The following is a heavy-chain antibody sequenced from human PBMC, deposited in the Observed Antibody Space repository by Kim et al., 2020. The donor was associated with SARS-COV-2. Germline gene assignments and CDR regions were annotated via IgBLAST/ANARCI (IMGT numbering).Heavy chain of an antibody. CDR2: IYYSGST. CDR1: GGSISSSSYY. J-gene: IGHJ4*02. Sequence: SETLSLTCTVSGGSISSSSYYWGWIRQPPGKGLEWIGSIYYSGSTYYNPSLKSRVTISVDTSKNQFSLKLSSVTAADTAVYYCARDVSSSRFDYWGQGTL. V-gene: IGHV4-39*07. CDR3: ARDVSSSRFDY. D-gene: IGHD6-6*01.